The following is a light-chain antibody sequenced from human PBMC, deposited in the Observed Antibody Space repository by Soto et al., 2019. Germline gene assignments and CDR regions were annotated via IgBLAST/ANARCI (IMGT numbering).Light chain of an antibody. Sequence: DIQMTQSPSSLSASVGDRVTITCQASQDISKSLNWYQQKPGKAPKLLIYDASNLETGIPSRLSGSGSGTDFTLTINSLQPEDIATYYCQQYDNLPLTFGGGTKVEIK. V-gene: IGKV1-33*01. CDR2: DAS. J-gene: IGKJ4*01. CDR1: QDISKS. CDR3: QQYDNLPLT.